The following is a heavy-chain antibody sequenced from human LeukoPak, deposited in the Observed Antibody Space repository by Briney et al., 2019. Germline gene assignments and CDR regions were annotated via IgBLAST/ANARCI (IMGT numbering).Heavy chain of an antibody. J-gene: IGHJ4*02. CDR3: ANQIPSGSYYLTRDY. V-gene: IGHV3-23*01. CDR2: ISGSGGST. D-gene: IGHD1-26*01. CDR1: GFTFSSYA. Sequence: GGSLRLSCAASGFTFSSYAMSWVRQAPGKGLEWVSAISGSGGSTYYADSVKGRFTISRDNSKNTLYLQMNSLRAEDTAVYYCANQIPSGSYYLTRDYWGQGTLVTVSS.